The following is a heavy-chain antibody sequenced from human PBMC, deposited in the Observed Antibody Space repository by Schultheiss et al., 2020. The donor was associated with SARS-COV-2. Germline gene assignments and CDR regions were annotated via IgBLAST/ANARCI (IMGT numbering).Heavy chain of an antibody. D-gene: IGHD3-10*01. CDR2: IYPGDSDT. CDR1: GYSFTSYW. CDR3: ARLGLVRPIYGSGSYYNYYYGMDV. V-gene: IGHV5-51*01. Sequence: GGSLRLSCKGSGYSFTSYWIGWVRQMPGKGLEWMGIIYPGDSDTRYSPSFQGQVTISADKSISTAYLQWSSLEASDTAMYYCARLGLVRPIYGSGSYYNYYYGMDVWGQGTTVTVSS. J-gene: IGHJ6*02.